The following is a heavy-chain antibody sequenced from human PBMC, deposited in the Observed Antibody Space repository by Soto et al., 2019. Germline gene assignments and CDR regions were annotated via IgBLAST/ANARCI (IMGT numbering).Heavy chain of an antibody. CDR1: GFTFSSYG. J-gene: IGHJ4*02. CDR2: ISYDGSDK. CDR3: VKDEGSSRPFDY. Sequence: QVQLVESGGGVVQPGRSLRLSCAASGFTFSSYGMHWVRQAPGKGLEWVAVISYDGSDKYYADSVKGRFTISRDNSNNTLYLQMDSLRAEDTAVYYCVKDEGSSRPFDYWGQGTLVTVSS. D-gene: IGHD6-13*01. V-gene: IGHV3-30*18.